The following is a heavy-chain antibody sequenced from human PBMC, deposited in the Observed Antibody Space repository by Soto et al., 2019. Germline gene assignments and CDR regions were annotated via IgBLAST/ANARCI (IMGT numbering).Heavy chain of an antibody. Sequence: QVQLVQSGAEVKKPGSSVKVSCKDSGGTFSSYAISWVRESPGQGLEWMGGIIPIFGTANYAQKFQGRVTITADESTSTAYMELSSLRSEDTAVYYCAPHGLPNYYYNVMEVWGQGTTVTVSS. D-gene: IGHD5-18*01. CDR3: APHGLPNYYYNVMEV. J-gene: IGHJ6*02. CDR2: IIPIFGTA. V-gene: IGHV1-69*12. CDR1: GGTFSSYA.